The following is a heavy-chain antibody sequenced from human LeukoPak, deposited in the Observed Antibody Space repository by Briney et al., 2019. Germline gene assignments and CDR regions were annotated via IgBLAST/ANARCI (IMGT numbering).Heavy chain of an antibody. CDR3: AREGYCSSTSCYTGDAFDI. V-gene: IGHV3-74*01. Sequence: GGSLRLSCAASGFTFSSYWMHWVRQAPGKGLVWVSRINTDGSSTSYADSVKGRFTISRDNAKNTLYLQMNSLRAEDTAVYYCAREGYCSSTSCYTGDAFDIWGQGTMVTVSS. D-gene: IGHD2-2*02. J-gene: IGHJ3*02. CDR2: INTDGSST. CDR1: GFTFSSYW.